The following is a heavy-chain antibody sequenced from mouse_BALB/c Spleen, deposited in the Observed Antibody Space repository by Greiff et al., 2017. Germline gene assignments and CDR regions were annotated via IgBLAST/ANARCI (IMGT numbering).Heavy chain of an antibody. CDR1: GFYIKDTY. J-gene: IGHJ4*01. Sequence: VQLQQSGAELVKPGASVKLSCTASGFYIKDTYMHWVKQRPEQGLEWIGRIDPANGNTKYDPKFQGKATITADTSSNTAYLQLSSLTSEDTAVYYCARSAMVDWGQGTSVTVSA. V-gene: IGHV14-3*02. CDR3: ARSAMVD. CDR2: IDPANGNT.